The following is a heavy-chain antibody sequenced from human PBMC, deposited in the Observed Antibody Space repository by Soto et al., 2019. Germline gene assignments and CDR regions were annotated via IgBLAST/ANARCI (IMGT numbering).Heavy chain of an antibody. CDR3: ARGASRPRDLPTYLYF. J-gene: IGHJ4*02. V-gene: IGHV4-31*03. CDR2: IYYTGDT. D-gene: IGHD1-26*01. Sequence: SETLSLTCSVSGDSMTSGGYYWSWVRHHPGKGLEWVGSIYYTGDTYFNPSLKSRITVSMDTSKNEFSLKLTSVTSAHKAVYFCARGASRPRDLPTYLYFRGQGTPVTVSS. CDR1: GDSMTSGGYY.